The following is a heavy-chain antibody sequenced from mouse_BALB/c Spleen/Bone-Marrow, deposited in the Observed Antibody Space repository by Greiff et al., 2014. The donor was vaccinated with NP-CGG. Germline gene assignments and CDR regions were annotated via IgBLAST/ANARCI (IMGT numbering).Heavy chain of an antibody. CDR3: ARRWLLPYAMDH. J-gene: IGHJ4*01. CDR2: ISSGGSYT. CDR1: GFAFSSYD. Sequence: EVKLVESGGGLVKPGGSLKLSCAASGFAFSSYDMSWVRQTPEKRLEWVATISSGGSYTYYPDSVKGRFTISRDNARNTLYLQMSSLRSEDTALYYCARRWLLPYAMDHWGQGTSVTVSS. D-gene: IGHD2-3*01. V-gene: IGHV5-9*02.